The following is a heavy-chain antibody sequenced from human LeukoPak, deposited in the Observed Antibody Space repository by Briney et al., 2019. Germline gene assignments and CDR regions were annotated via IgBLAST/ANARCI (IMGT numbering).Heavy chain of an antibody. CDR2: ISGSDGST. V-gene: IGHV3-23*01. CDR1: GFTFSSYA. CDR3: AKVETSGGADCYALDY. J-gene: IGHJ4*02. Sequence: GGSLRLSCAASGFTFSSYAMTWVRQAPAKGLEWVSAISGSDGSTYYADSVNGRFTISRDDSQNMLYLQMNSLSAEDTAVYFCAKVETSGGADCYALDYWGQGTLVTVSS. D-gene: IGHD2-21*02.